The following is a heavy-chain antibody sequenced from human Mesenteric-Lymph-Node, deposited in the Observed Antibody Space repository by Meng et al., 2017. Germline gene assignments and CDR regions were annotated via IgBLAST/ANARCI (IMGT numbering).Heavy chain of an antibody. CDR1: GGSISSGGHS. CDR2: IYYSGST. D-gene: IGHD3-22*01. Sequence: QVQLQESGPGLVKPSQTLSLTVTVSGGSISSGGHSWSWIRQHPGKGLEWIAYIYYSGSTYYNPSLKSRVILSVDTSKNQFSLKLSSVTAADTAVYYCARVDSSGYFLDYWGQGTLVTVSS. J-gene: IGHJ4*01. V-gene: IGHV4-31*03. CDR3: ARVDSSGYFLDY.